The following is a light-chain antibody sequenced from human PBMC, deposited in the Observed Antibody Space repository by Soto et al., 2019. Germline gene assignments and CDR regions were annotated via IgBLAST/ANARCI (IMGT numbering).Light chain of an antibody. CDR3: QEYDKSRWAWT. V-gene: IGKV3-20*01. Sequence: EVVLTQSPVTLSLSPGERATLSCRASQSVSSSYLAWYQQKPGQAPRLLIYGASSRATGIPDRFSGSGSGTDCSHTISRVELADCGVYYWQEYDKSRWAWTVGQGAEL. CDR1: QSVSSSY. J-gene: IGKJ2*02. CDR2: GAS.